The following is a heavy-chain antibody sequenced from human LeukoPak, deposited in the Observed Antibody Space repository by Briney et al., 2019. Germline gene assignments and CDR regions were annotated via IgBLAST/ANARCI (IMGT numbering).Heavy chain of an antibody. V-gene: IGHV1-69*08. Sequence: SVKVSCKASGGTFSSYTISWVRQAPGQGLEWMGRIIPILGTANYAQKFQCRVTITADKSTSTAYMELSSLRSEDTAVYYCARGQWELRADWFDPWGQGTLVTVSS. J-gene: IGHJ5*02. CDR3: ARGQWELRADWFDP. D-gene: IGHD1-26*01. CDR1: GGTFSSYT. CDR2: IIPILGTA.